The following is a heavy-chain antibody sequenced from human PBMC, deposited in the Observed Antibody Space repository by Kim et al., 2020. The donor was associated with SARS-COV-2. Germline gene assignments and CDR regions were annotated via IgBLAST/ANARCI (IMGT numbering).Heavy chain of an antibody. Sequence: GGSLRLSCAASGFTFSNYGMHWVRQAPGKGLEWVAVIWYDGSTKYYADSVKGRFTISRDISKNTLYLQMNSLTAEDTAVYFCARDHCDSSGWSYEDGDCFDVWGQGTLVTVSS. CDR1: GFTFSNYG. V-gene: IGHV3-33*01. J-gene: IGHJ4*02. D-gene: IGHD3-22*01. CDR2: IWYDGSTK. CDR3: ARDHCDSSGWSYEDGDCFDV.